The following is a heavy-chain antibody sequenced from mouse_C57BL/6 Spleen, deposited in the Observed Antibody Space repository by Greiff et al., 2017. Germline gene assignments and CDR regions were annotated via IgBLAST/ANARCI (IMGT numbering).Heavy chain of an antibody. J-gene: IGHJ1*03. CDR2: IYPGDGDT. CDR1: GYAFSSSW. CDR3: ARGGWEWYFDV. V-gene: IGHV1-82*01. Sequence: QVQLQQSGPELVKPGASVKISCKASGYAFSSSWMNWVKQRPGKGLEWIGRIYPGDGDTNYNGKFKGKATLTADKSSSTAYMQLSSLTSEDSAVYCCARGGWEWYFDVWGTGTTVTVSS. D-gene: IGHD1-1*02.